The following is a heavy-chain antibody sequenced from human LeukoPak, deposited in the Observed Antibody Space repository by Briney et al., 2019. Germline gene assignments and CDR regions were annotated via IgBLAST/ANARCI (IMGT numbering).Heavy chain of an antibody. D-gene: IGHD5-24*01. V-gene: IGHV4-39*07. CDR1: GGSISSSSYY. CDR2: IYYSGST. J-gene: IGHJ4*02. CDR3: ARREMATINY. Sequence: SETLSLTCTVSGGSISSSSYYWGWIRQPPGKGLEWIGSIYYSGSTYYNPSLKSRVTISVDTSKNQFSLKLSSVTAADTAVYYCARREMATINYWGQGTLVTVSS.